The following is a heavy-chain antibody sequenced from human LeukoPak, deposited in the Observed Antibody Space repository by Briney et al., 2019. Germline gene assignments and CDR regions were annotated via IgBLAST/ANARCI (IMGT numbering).Heavy chain of an antibody. CDR2: IRGGGHGP. Sequence: PGGSLRLSCTASGFTFSDYAMMWVRQSPGKGPEWVAAIRGGGHGPFYADSVKGRFTISRDNAKNTLYLQMNSLRAEDTAVYYCARGYSGSYRVDYWGQGTLVTVSS. CDR3: ARGYSGSYRVDY. CDR1: GFTFSDYA. V-gene: IGHV3-23*01. D-gene: IGHD1-26*01. J-gene: IGHJ4*02.